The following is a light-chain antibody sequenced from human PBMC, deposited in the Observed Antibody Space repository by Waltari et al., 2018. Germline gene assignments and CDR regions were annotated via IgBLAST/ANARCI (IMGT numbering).Light chain of an antibody. J-gene: IGLJ1*01. CDR2: EIN. CDR1: ANDVGRYQL. CDR3: CSYAGSDTFHYV. Sequence: HSALTQPASVSGSPGQSITISCTGPANDVGRYQLVSWYQHHPAKAPQLIIYEINKRPSGVSNRFSGSKSGNTASLTISGLQIEDEADYHCCSYAGSDTFHYVFGSGTQVTVL. V-gene: IGLV2-23*02.